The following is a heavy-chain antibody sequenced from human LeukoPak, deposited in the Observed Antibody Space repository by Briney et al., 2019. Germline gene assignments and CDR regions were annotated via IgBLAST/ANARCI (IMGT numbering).Heavy chain of an antibody. CDR2: IFFGGAT. J-gene: IGHJ6*03. CDR3: ARATTRKNYYYMDV. CDR1: GDSINSNTLY. Sequence: SETLSLTCTISGDSINSNTLYWGWIRQPAGKGLEWIGRIFFGGATEYSPSFKSRVVISLDASSNQFSLKLSSVTAADTAVYYCARATTRKNYYYMDVWGTGTTVTVSS. D-gene: IGHD4-17*01. V-gene: IGHV4-61*02.